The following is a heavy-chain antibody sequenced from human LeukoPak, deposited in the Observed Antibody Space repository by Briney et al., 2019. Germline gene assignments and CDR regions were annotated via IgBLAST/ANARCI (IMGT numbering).Heavy chain of an antibody. CDR1: GFTFSSYG. J-gene: IGHJ4*02. Sequence: PGRSLRLSCAASGFTFSSYGMHWVRQAPGKGLEWVAVIWYDGSNKYYADSVKGRFTISRDNSKNALYLQMNSLRAEDTAVYYCAKVAGELLTSYYFDYWGQGTLVTVSS. D-gene: IGHD1-7*01. CDR3: AKVAGELLTSYYFDY. V-gene: IGHV3-33*06. CDR2: IWYDGSNK.